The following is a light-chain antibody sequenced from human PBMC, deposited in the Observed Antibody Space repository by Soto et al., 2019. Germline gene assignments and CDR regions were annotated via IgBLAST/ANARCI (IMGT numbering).Light chain of an antibody. CDR2: SND. CDR1: SSDVGSNT. Sequence: QSVLTQPPSASATPGQRVTISCSGRSSDVGSNTVNWHQQFPGAAPKLLIYSNDQRPSGVPDRFSASKSGTSASLAISGLQSEDEADYYCATWDDSLFGHVFGTGTKGTVL. J-gene: IGLJ1*01. CDR3: ATWDDSLFGHV. V-gene: IGLV1-44*01.